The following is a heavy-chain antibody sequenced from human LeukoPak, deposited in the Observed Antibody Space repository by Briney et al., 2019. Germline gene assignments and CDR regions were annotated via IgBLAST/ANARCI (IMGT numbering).Heavy chain of an antibody. CDR3: ARGWSSSSYFGS. CDR2: IYASGTT. J-gene: IGHJ4*02. V-gene: IGHV4-4*07. Sequence: PSETLSLTCTVSGASISRHYWNWIRQPAGKGLEWIGLIYASGTTNQNPSLTNPSLNSRVTMSLDRSKNQFSLHLDSVTAADTAVYYCARGWSSSSYFGSWGQGTHVTVSS. CDR1: GASISRHY. D-gene: IGHD6-6*01.